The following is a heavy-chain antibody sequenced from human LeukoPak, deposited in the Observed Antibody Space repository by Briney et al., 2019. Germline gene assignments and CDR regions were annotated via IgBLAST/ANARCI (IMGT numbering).Heavy chain of an antibody. J-gene: IGHJ2*01. CDR1: GYTFTGHY. Sequence: ASVKVSCKASGYTFTGHYMHWVRQAPGQGPEWMAWINPNSGHTNYAQKFQGRVTLTRDASIGTAYMEMNRLTYDDTAIYYYARDVYTSGWRYFDLWGHGTLVTVSS. V-gene: IGHV1-2*02. D-gene: IGHD6-19*01. CDR2: INPNSGHT. CDR3: ARDVYTSGWRYFDL.